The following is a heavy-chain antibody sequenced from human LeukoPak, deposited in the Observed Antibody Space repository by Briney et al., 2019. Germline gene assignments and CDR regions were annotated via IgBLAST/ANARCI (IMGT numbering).Heavy chain of an antibody. Sequence: KPGGSLRLSCAASGFTFSSYSMNWVRQAPGKGLEWVSSISSSSSYIYYADSVKGRFTISRDNAKNSLYLQMNSLRAEDTAVYYCAREKNIVARAGDYWGQGTLVTVSS. V-gene: IGHV3-21*01. CDR3: AREKNIVARAGDY. CDR2: ISSSSSYI. CDR1: GFTFSSYS. D-gene: IGHD5-12*01. J-gene: IGHJ4*02.